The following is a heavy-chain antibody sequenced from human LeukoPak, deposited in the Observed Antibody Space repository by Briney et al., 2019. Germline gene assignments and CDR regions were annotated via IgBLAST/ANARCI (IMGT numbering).Heavy chain of an antibody. CDR1: GGSISSSSYY. CDR2: IYYSGST. V-gene: IGHV4-39*07. Sequence: SLETLSLTCTVSGGSISSSSYYWGWIRQPPGKGLEWIGSIYYSGSTYYNPSLKSRVTISVDTSKNQFSLKLSSVTAADTAVYYCARVVSTSLSYYYYMDVWGKGTTVTVSS. CDR3: ARVVSTSLSYYYYMDV. D-gene: IGHD2-2*01. J-gene: IGHJ6*03.